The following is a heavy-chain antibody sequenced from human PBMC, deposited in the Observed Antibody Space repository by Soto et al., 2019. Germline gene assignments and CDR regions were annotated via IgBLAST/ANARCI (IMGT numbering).Heavy chain of an antibody. J-gene: IGHJ4*02. V-gene: IGHV3-23*01. D-gene: IGHD6-13*01. CDR2: LSDSGGSI. CDR1: GFTFSRHA. CDR3: EKVSSSWYAGFFDL. Sequence: EVQLLESGGGLVQPGGSLRLSCTASGFTFSRHAMTWVRQAPGKGLEWVSGLSDSGGSIYYADSVKGRFTIYRDNSMNTLYLQMNTLRAEDTAIYDCEKVSSSWYAGFFDLWGQGTMVTVSS.